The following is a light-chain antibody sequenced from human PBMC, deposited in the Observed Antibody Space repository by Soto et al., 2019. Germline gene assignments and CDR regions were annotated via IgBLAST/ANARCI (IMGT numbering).Light chain of an antibody. CDR3: QQYGSSPLT. CDR1: QRVSGDY. Sequence: EIVLTQSPGTLSLSPGERATLSCSASQRVSGDYLVWYQQKPGQAPRLLIYGASYRATGIPDRFSGSGSGTDFTLTISRLEPEDFAVYYFQQYGSSPLTFGQGTKVEI. CDR2: GAS. V-gene: IGKV3-20*01. J-gene: IGKJ1*01.